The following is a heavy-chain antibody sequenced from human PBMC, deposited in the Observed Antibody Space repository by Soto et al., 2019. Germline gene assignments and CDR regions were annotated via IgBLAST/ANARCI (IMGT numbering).Heavy chain of an antibody. V-gene: IGHV3-23*01. D-gene: IGHD6-19*01. CDR3: AKCSPRYSSGLKAYYFDY. CDR1: GFTFNSYA. CDR2: ISGSGGST. J-gene: IGHJ4*02. Sequence: EVPLLESGGGLVQPGGSLRLSCAASGFTFNSYAMSWVRQAPGKGLEWVSVISGSGGSTYYADSVKGRFTISRDNSKNTLYLQMNSLRAEDTAVYYCAKCSPRYSSGLKAYYFDYWGQGTLVTVSS.